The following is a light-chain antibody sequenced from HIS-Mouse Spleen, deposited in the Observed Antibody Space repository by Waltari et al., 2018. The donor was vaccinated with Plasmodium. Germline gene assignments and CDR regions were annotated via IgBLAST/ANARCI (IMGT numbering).Light chain of an antibody. CDR3: CSYAGSSTFVV. V-gene: IGLV2-23*03. Sequence: QSALTQPASVSGSPGQSITISCTGTSSAAGSYHLVSWYQQHPGKAPKPMIYDGSKRPSGVSNRFSGSKSGNTASLTISGLQAEDEADYYCCSYAGSSTFVVFGGGTKLTVL. CDR1: SSAAGSYHL. J-gene: IGLJ2*01. CDR2: DGS.